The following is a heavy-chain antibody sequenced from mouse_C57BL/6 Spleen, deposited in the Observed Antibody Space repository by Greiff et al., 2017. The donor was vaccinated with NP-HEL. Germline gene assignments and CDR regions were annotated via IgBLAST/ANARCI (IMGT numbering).Heavy chain of an antibody. CDR3: ANYDYDVRAMDY. CDR2: IYPGDGDT. V-gene: IGHV1-82*01. D-gene: IGHD2-4*01. J-gene: IGHJ4*01. Sequence: QVQLQQSGPELVKPGASVKISCKASGYAFSSSWMNWVKQRPGKGLEWIGRIYPGDGDTNYNGKFKGKATLTADKSSSTAYMQLSSRTSEDSAVYFCANYDYDVRAMDYWGQGTSVTVSS. CDR1: GYAFSSSW.